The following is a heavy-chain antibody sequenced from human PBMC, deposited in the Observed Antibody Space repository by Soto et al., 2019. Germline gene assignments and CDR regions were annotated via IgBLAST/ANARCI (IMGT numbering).Heavy chain of an antibody. CDR3: ARGNDFWSGPYLGYYYYYMDV. J-gene: IGHJ6*03. D-gene: IGHD3-3*01. Sequence: SETLSLTCTVSGGSISSYYWSWIRQHPGKGLEWIGYIYYSGSTYYNPSLKSRVTISVDTSKNQFSLKLSSVTAADTAVYYCARGNDFWSGPYLGYYYYYMDVWGKGTTVTVSS. CDR2: IYYSGST. V-gene: IGHV4-59*06. CDR1: GGSISSYY.